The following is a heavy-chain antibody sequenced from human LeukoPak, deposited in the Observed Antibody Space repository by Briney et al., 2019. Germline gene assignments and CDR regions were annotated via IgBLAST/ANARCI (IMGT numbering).Heavy chain of an antibody. CDR2: IYYSGST. J-gene: IGHJ3*02. Sequence: SETLSLTCTVSGGSISSYCWSWIRQPPGKGLEWIGYIYYSGSTNYNPSLKSRVTISVDTSKNQFSLKLSSVTAADTAVYYCARPTKGATHAFDIWGQGTMVTVSS. V-gene: IGHV4-59*08. CDR1: GGSISSYC. D-gene: IGHD1-26*01. CDR3: ARPTKGATHAFDI.